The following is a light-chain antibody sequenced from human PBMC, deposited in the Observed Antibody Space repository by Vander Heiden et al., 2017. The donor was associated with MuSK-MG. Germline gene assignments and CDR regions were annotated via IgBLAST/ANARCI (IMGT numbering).Light chain of an antibody. CDR3: MQPVEIRMYT. CDR1: QSLQHNNGYYY. J-gene: IGKJ2*01. Sequence: IVISQSPLSLSVTPGEPASISCRSSQSLQHNNGYYYLDWYLQKPGQSPQLLIYLGSNRASGVPDRFSGSGSGTDFTLKIRQRVEAEDVGFYYCMQPVEIRMYTFGPGTNLEIK. V-gene: IGKV2-28*01. CDR2: LGS.